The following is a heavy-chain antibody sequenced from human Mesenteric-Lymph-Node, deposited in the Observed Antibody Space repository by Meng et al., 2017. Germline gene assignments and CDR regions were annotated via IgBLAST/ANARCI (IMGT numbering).Heavy chain of an antibody. CDR3: VRDGRSAGNYEN. CDR1: GFTFSSYW. D-gene: IGHD1-1*01. CDR2: IKQDGSEK. V-gene: IGHV3-7*01. Sequence: GESLKISCAASGFTFSSYWMSWVRQAPGKGLEWVANIKQDGSEKYYVDSVKGRFTISRDNGENSLYLQMDSLTVEDTAVYYCVRDGRSAGNYENWGQGKLVNVAS. J-gene: IGHJ4*02.